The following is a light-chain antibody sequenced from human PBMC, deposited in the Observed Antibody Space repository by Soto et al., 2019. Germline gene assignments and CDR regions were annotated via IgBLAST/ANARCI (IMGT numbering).Light chain of an antibody. Sequence: QSVLSQPPSASGSPGQSVTISCTGTSSDVGGYDFVSWYQQHPGKAPRLMIYEVSKRPSGVPDRFSGSKSANSASLTVSGLQTEDEADYYCSSYGGNNNVLFGGGTKLTVL. CDR3: SSYGGNNNVL. CDR1: SSDVGGYDF. V-gene: IGLV2-8*01. CDR2: EVS. J-gene: IGLJ2*01.